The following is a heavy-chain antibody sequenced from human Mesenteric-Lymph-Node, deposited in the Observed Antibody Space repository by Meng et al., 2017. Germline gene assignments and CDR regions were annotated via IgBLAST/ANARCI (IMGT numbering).Heavy chain of an antibody. J-gene: IGHJ4*02. CDR1: GYTFTSYD. CDR2: MNPNSGNT. D-gene: IGHD2-2*01. V-gene: IGHV1-8*01. Sequence: QLQLVEFGAEVKKPGASVKVSCKASGYTFTSYDINWVRQATGQGLEWMGWMNPNSGNTGYAQKFQGRVTMTRDTSTSTVYMELSSLRSDDTAVYYCVGDERVQGRSTGWDWGQGTLVTVSS. CDR3: VGDERVQGRSTGWD.